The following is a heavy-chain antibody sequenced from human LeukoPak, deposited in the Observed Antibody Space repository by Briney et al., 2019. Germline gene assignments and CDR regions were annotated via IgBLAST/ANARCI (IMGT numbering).Heavy chain of an antibody. CDR2: ISGSSGST. CDR3: AKDLKAYGDKVDY. J-gene: IGHJ4*02. CDR1: GFTFSSYA. V-gene: IGHV3-23*01. D-gene: IGHD4-17*01. Sequence: PGGSLTLSCAASGFTFSSYAMSWVRQAPGKGLEWVSAISGSSGSTYYADSVKGRFTISRDNSKNTLYLQMNSLRAEDTAVYYCAKDLKAYGDKVDYWGQGTLVTVSS.